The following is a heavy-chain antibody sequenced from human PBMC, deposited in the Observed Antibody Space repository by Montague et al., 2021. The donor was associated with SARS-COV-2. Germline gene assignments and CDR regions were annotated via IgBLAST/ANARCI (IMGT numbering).Heavy chain of an antibody. J-gene: IGHJ5*02. CDR3: ARQKMGSVTISGVVMHDRWFDQ. CDR2: IYYSGST. Sequence: SETLSLTCTVSGGSISSSSYYWGWIRQPPGKGLEWIGNIYYSGSTYYNPSLKSRVTISVDTSKNQFSLKLSSVTAADTAVYYCARQKMGSVTISGVVMHDRWFDQWGQGTLVTVSS. CDR1: GGSISSSSYY. D-gene: IGHD3-3*01. V-gene: IGHV4-39*01.